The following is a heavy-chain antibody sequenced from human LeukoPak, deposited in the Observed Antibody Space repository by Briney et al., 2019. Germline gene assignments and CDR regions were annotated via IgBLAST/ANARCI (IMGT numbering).Heavy chain of an antibody. J-gene: IGHJ4*02. CDR3: ARASGILILKYSGSYLNDY. CDR2: INTYNGNT. D-gene: IGHD1-26*01. Sequence: ASVKVSCKASGYTFTSYGLSWVRQAPGQGLEWMGWINTYNGNTNYAQKLQGRVTMTTDTSTSTAYMELRSLRSDDTAVYYCARASGILILKYSGSYLNDYWGQGTLVTVSS. CDR1: GYTFTSYG. V-gene: IGHV1-18*01.